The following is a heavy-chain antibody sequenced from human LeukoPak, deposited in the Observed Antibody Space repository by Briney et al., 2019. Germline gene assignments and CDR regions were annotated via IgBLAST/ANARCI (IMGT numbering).Heavy chain of an antibody. CDR2: ITSDSTYI. D-gene: IGHD4-17*01. J-gene: IGHJ4*02. V-gene: IGHV3-21*01. CDR1: GFTFSTYT. CDR3: ARAPPYGDYERGADY. Sequence: GGSLRLSCAASGFTFSTYTMNWARQSPGKGLEWVSSITSDSTYIYYADSMKGRFTISRDNAKNSLYLHMNTLRAEDTAVYYCARAPPYGDYERGADYWGQGTLVTVSS.